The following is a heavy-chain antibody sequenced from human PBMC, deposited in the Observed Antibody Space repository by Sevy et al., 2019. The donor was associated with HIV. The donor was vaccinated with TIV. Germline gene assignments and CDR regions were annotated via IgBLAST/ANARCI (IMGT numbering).Heavy chain of an antibody. CDR3: VKEVSQYSYSDY. CDR1: GFTFSNYA. CDR2: ISGSADAT. J-gene: IGHJ4*02. Sequence: GGSLRLSCAASGFTFSNYAMSWVRQTPGKGLEWVSAISGSADATYYTDSVKGRFTISSDNSKNTVNLQMNSQRAEDTAVYYCVKEVSQYSYSDYWGQGTLVTVSS. V-gene: IGHV3-23*01. D-gene: IGHD5-18*01.